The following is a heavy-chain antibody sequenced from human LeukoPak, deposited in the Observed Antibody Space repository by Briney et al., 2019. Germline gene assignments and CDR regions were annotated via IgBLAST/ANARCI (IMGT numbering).Heavy chain of an antibody. CDR1: GFTFSSYC. CDR3: ARLIPTAEDWFDP. J-gene: IGHJ5*02. Sequence: GSLRLSCAASGFTFSSYCMSWVRQAPGKGLEWIGEVYHSGITTYEPSLKSRVTISVDTSKNQFSLKLSSVTAADTAVYYCARLIPTAEDWFDPLGQGTLVTVS. D-gene: IGHD2-2*01. V-gene: IGHV4-34*01. CDR2: VYHSGIT.